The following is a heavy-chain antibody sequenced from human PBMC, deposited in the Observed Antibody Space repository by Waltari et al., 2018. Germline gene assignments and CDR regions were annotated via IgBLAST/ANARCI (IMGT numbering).Heavy chain of an antibody. J-gene: IGHJ4*02. CDR3: ASDYRGSYYDFDY. CDR2: IIPIFGTA. D-gene: IGHD1-26*01. V-gene: IGHV1-69*05. Sequence: QVQLVQSGAEVKKPGSSVKVSCKASGGPFSSYAISWVRQAPGQGLEWMGGIIPIFGTANYAQKFQGRVTITTDESTSTAYMELSSLRSEDTAVYYCASDYRGSYYDFDYWGQGTLVTVSS. CDR1: GGPFSSYA.